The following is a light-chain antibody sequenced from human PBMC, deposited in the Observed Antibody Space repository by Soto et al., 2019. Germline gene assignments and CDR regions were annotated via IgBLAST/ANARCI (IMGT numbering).Light chain of an antibody. V-gene: IGKV3-15*01. CDR3: QQYNNWPPWT. J-gene: IGKJ1*01. CDR1: QSVSSN. CDR2: GAS. Sequence: EIVMTQSPATLSVSPGERATLSCRASQSVSSNLAWNQQKPGQAPRPLIYGASTRATGIPARFSGSGSGTEFTLTISSLQSEDFAVYYCQQYNNWPPWTFGQGTKVDIK.